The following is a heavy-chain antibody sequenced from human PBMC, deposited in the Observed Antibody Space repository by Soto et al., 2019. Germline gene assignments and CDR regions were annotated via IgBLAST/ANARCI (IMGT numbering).Heavy chain of an antibody. V-gene: IGHV1-18*04. J-gene: IGHJ6*02. CDR1: GYTFTSYG. Sequence: QVQLVQSGAEVKKPGASVKVSCKASGYTFTSYGISWVRQAPGQGLEWMGWIIAYNGNTHYAQKFQGRVTMTTDTSTSTAYMELRSLRSDDTAAYYCARGGHSTICGVVITYQYYGMDVWCPGKTVSVSS. CDR3: ARGGHSTICGVVITYQYYGMDV. D-gene: IGHD3-3*01. CDR2: IIAYNGNT.